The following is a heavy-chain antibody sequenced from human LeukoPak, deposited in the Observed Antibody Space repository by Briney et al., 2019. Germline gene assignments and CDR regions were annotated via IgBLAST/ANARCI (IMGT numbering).Heavy chain of an antibody. Sequence: PGGSLRLSCAASRFTFSSYAMSWVRQAPGKGLEWVSAISGSGGSTYYADSVKGRFTISRDNSKNTRYLQMNSLRAEDTAVYYCAKPRYDSSGYLHYWGQGTLVTVSS. CDR3: AKPRYDSSGYLHY. J-gene: IGHJ4*02. CDR1: RFTFSSYA. V-gene: IGHV3-23*01. CDR2: ISGSGGST. D-gene: IGHD3-22*01.